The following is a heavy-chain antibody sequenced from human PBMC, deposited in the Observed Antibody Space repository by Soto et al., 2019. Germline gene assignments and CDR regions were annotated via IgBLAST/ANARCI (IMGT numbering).Heavy chain of an antibody. D-gene: IGHD1-1*01. CDR3: ARLVTGTQYSSDF. CDR2: IFYNGIT. V-gene: IGHV4-39*02. CDR1: GGSISSISHS. J-gene: IGHJ4*02. Sequence: SETLSLTCTVSGGSISSISHSWGWIRQSPGQGLEWIGNIFYNGITYYNPSLKSRVTISADTSKNHFSLKLRSVTVADTAVYSCARLVTGTQYSSDFWGQGSLVPVSS.